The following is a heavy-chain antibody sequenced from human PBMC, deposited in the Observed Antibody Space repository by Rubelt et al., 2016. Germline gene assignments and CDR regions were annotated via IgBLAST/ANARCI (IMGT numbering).Heavy chain of an antibody. J-gene: IGHJ4*02. CDR2: HSGST. CDR3: ARFGRYPTRAPFWGSYRDFDY. D-gene: IGHD3-16*02. V-gene: IGHV4-34*01. Sequence: HSGSTNYNPSLKSRVTISVDTSKNQFSLKLSSVTAADTAVYYCARFGRYPTRAPFWGSYRDFDYWGQGTLVTVSS.